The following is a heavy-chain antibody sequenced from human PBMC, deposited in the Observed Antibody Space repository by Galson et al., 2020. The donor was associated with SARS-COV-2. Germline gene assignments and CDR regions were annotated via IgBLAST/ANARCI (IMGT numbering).Heavy chain of an antibody. D-gene: IGHD3-22*01. CDR2: ITYDGSKK. CDR3: ARDSYFDPSGCYGDFEI. V-gene: IGHV3-30-3*01. J-gene: IGHJ1*01. Sequence: GGSLRLSCEASGFTFNNYAMPWVRQAPGKGLEWVATITYDGSKKFYADSVKGRFTISRDNSKKTLYLEMNGLRAEDTAVYYCARDSYFDPSGCYGDFEIWGQGTLVTVSS. CDR1: GFTFNNYA.